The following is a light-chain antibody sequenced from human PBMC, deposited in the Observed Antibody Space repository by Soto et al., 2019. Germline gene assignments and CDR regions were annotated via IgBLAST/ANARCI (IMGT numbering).Light chain of an antibody. CDR3: SSYAGNNXYYV. CDR1: SNDVGGYNF. V-gene: IGLV2-8*01. J-gene: IGLJ1*01. Sequence: QSVLTQPPSASGSPGQSVTISRTGTSNDVGGYNFVSWYQQHPGKAPKLMIFEVSKRPSGVPDRFSGSKSGSTASLAVSGLQAEDEADYYCSSYAGNNXYYVFGTGTKVTV. CDR2: EVS.